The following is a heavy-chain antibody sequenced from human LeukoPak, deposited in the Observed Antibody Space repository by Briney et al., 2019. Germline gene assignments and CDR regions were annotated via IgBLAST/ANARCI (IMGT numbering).Heavy chain of an antibody. CDR1: GYTFTGYY. CDR3: ALYAIGVVKAFDI. Sequence: ASVKVSCKASGYTFTGYYMHWVRQAPGQGLEWMGWINPNSGGTNYAQKFQGRVTMTRDTSISTAYMELSRLRSDDTAVYYCALYAIGVVKAFDIWGQGTMVTVSS. V-gene: IGHV1-2*02. CDR2: INPNSGGT. J-gene: IGHJ3*02. D-gene: IGHD3-3*01.